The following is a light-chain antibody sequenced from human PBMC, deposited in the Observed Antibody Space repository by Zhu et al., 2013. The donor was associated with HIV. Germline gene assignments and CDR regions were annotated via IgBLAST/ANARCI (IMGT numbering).Light chain of an antibody. CDR2: AAS. CDR3: QQFNSYPS. J-gene: IGKJ1*01. V-gene: IGKV1-27*01. Sequence: DIQMTQSPSSLSASVGDRVTITCRASQGISNYLAWYQQKPGKVPKLVMYAASTLQSGVPSRFSGSGSGTDFTLTINSLQPDDFATYYCQQFNSYPSFGQGAKVEIK. CDR1: QGISNY.